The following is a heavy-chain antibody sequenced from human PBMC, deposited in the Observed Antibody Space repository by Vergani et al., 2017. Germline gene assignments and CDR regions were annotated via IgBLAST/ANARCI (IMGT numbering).Heavy chain of an antibody. V-gene: IGHV3-33*01. D-gene: IGHD5-18*01. J-gene: IGHJ4*02. Sequence: QVQLVESGGGVVQPGRSLRLSCAASGFTFSSYGMHWVRQAPGKGLEWVAVIWYDGSNKYYADTVKGRFTISRDNSKNTLYLQMNSLRAEDTAVYYCARDGHIARVDYWGQGTLVTVSS. CDR1: GFTFSSYG. CDR2: IWYDGSNK. CDR3: ARDGHIARVDY.